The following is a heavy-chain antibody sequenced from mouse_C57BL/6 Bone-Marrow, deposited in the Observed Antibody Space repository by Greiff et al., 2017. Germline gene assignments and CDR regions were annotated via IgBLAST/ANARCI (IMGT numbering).Heavy chain of an antibody. CDR2: IRSKSNNYAT. V-gene: IGHV10-1*01. CDR3: VRHGGGMDY. Sequence: EVKVVESGGGLVQPKGSLKLSCAASGFSFNTYAMNWVRQAPGKGLEWVARIRSKSNNYATYYADSVKDRFTISRDDSESMLYLQMNNLKTEDTAMYYCVRHGGGMDYWGQGTTLTVSS. J-gene: IGHJ2*01. CDR1: GFSFNTYA.